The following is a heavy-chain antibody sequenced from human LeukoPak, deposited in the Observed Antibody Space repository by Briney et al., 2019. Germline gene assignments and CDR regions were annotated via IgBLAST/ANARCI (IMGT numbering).Heavy chain of an antibody. J-gene: IGHJ3*02. Sequence: PSETLSLTCAVYSGSFSGYYWSWIRQPPGKGLEWIGEINHSGSTYYNPSLKSRVTISVDTSKNQFSLKLSSVTAADTAVYYCARDKGFYDSSGYVAFDIWGQGTMVTVSS. D-gene: IGHD3-22*01. CDR2: INHSGST. CDR1: SGSFSGYY. CDR3: ARDKGFYDSSGYVAFDI. V-gene: IGHV4-34*01.